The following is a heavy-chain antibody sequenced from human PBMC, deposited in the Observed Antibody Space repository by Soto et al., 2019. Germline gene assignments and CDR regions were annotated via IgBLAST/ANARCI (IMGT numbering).Heavy chain of an antibody. Sequence: SETLSLTCAVYGGSFSGYYWSWIRQPPGKGLEWIGEINHSGSTNYNPSLKSRVTISVDTSKNQFSLKLSSVTAADTAVYYCARVSYSGGWSRDNWGQGTLVTVSS. CDR3: ARVSYSGGWSRDN. D-gene: IGHD6-19*01. CDR2: INHSGST. CDR1: GGSFSGYY. V-gene: IGHV4-34*01. J-gene: IGHJ4*02.